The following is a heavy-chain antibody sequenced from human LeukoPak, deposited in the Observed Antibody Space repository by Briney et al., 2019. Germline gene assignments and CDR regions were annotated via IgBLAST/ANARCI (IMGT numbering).Heavy chain of an antibody. CDR2: INPTGTTT. J-gene: IGHJ5*02. CDR1: GYTFINNL. Sequence: ASVKVSCKASGYTFINNLMHWVRQAPGQGLEWVGLINPTGTTTLYAQKFQGRVTLTRDMSTSTDYMELRSLKSEDTAVYYCARDNSVGDIAWWFDPWGQGTLVTVSS. V-gene: IGHV1-46*01. CDR3: ARDNSVGDIAWWFDP. D-gene: IGHD3-10*01.